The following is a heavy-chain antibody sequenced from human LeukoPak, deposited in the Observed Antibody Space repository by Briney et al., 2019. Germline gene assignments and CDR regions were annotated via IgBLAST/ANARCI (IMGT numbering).Heavy chain of an antibody. CDR3: AAAYGDYDPINY. D-gene: IGHD4-17*01. J-gene: IGHJ4*02. CDR2: ISWNSGSI. Sequence: GGSLRLSCAASGFTFSSHGINWVRQAPGKGLEWVSGISWNSGSIGYADSVKGRFTISRDNAKNSLYLQMSSLRAEDMALYYCAAAYGDYDPINYWGQGTLVTVSS. V-gene: IGHV3-9*03. CDR1: GFTFSSHG.